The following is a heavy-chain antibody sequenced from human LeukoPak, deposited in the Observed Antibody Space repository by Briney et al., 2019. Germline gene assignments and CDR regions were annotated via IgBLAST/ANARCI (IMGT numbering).Heavy chain of an antibody. D-gene: IGHD3-22*01. J-gene: IGHJ4*02. CDR3: AKDSTMIVVVAALWFDY. Sequence: GGSLRLSCAASGFTFSSYAMSWVRQAPGKGLEWVSAISGSGGSTYYADSVKGRFTISRDNSKNTLYLQMNSLRAEDTAVYYCAKDSTMIVVVAALWFDYRGQGTLVTVSS. V-gene: IGHV3-23*01. CDR2: ISGSGGST. CDR1: GFTFSSYA.